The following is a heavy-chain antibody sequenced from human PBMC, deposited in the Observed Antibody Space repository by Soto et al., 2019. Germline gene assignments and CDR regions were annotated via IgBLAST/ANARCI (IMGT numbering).Heavy chain of an antibody. CDR1: GFSLSTTGVG. CDR2: IYWDDDK. J-gene: IGHJ5*02. D-gene: IGHD3-10*01. Sequence: QITLKESGPTLVRPTQTLTLTCTFSGFSLSTTGVGVGWIRQPPGKALEWLALIYWDDDKRYSPSLKSRLTITKDTSKNEVILTMTNMDPVDTARYYWAQSLPPYGLERERGNWFDPRGQGTLVTCSS. CDR3: AQSLPPYGLERERGNWFDP. V-gene: IGHV2-5*02.